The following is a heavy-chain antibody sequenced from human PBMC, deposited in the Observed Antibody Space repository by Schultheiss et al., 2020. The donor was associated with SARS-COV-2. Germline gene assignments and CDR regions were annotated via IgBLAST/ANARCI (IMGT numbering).Heavy chain of an antibody. CDR1: GGSISSGGYS. Sequence: SETLSLTCAVSGGSISSGGYSWSWIRQPAGKGLEWIGRIYTSGSTNYNPSLKSRVTMSVDTSKNQFSLKLSSVTAADTAVYYCARHAYYYDSSGYYPYYFDYWGQGTLVTVSS. V-gene: IGHV4-61*02. J-gene: IGHJ4*02. CDR2: IYTSGST. D-gene: IGHD3-22*01. CDR3: ARHAYYYDSSGYYPYYFDY.